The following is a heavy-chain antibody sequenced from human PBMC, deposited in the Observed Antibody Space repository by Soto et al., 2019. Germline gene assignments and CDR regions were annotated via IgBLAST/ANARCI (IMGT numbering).Heavy chain of an antibody. D-gene: IGHD3-3*01. CDR1: CGSFSGYY. V-gene: IGHV4-34*01. Sequence: ETLSLTCPVYCGSFSGYYWTWIRQPPWKGLEGIVEINPSGITNYNPSLKSRVTISVDTSKNHFSLKLSSVTAADTAVFYCARGRYGTILGVVIDYYYDLDFWGQGTRVTVSS. J-gene: IGHJ6*02. CDR3: ARGRYGTILGVVIDYYYDLDF. CDR2: INPSGIT.